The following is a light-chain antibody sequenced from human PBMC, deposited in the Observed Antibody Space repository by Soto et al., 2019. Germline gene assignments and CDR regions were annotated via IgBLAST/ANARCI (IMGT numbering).Light chain of an antibody. V-gene: IGKV3-20*01. Sequence: EIVMTQSPATLSVFPGERATLSCRASQSVSSNYVAWFHQKPGQAPRLLIYGASSRATGVPDRFSASGSGTDFTLTISRLEPEDFAVYYCQQYGRSPFTFGPGTKVDIK. CDR2: GAS. J-gene: IGKJ3*01. CDR1: QSVSSNY. CDR3: QQYGRSPFT.